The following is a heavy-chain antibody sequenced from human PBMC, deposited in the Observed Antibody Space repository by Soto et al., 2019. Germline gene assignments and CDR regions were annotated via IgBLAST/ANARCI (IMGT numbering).Heavy chain of an antibody. J-gene: IGHJ6*02. Sequence: GASVKVSCKASGYTFTSYGISWVRQAPGQGLEWMGWISAYNGNTNYAQKLQGRVTMTTDTSTSTAYMELGSLRSDDTAVYYCARTSPIIAVAGISIHGMDVWGQGTTVTVSS. CDR1: GYTFTSYG. CDR3: ARTSPIIAVAGISIHGMDV. V-gene: IGHV1-18*04. D-gene: IGHD6-19*01. CDR2: ISAYNGNT.